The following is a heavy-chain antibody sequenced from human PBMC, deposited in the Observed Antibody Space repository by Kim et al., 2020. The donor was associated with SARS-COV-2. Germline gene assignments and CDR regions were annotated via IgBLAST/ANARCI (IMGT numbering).Heavy chain of an antibody. CDR3: ARESEDYDILTGYYPQGMDV. CDR1: GFTFSSYW. V-gene: IGHV3-7*01. D-gene: IGHD3-9*01. J-gene: IGHJ6*02. Sequence: GGSLRLSCAASGFTFSSYWMSWVRQAPGKGLEWVANIKQDGSEKYYVDSVKGRFTISRDNAKNSLYLQMNSLRAEDTAVYYCARESEDYDILTGYYPQGMDVWGQGTTVTVSS. CDR2: IKQDGSEK.